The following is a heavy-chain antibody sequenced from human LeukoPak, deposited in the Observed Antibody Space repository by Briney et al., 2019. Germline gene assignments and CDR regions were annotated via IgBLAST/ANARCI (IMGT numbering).Heavy chain of an antibody. D-gene: IGHD2-15*01. V-gene: IGHV1-2*02. CDR2: INPNSGGT. CDR3: ARSDVVVVTATTHFDY. CDR1: GYTFTAYC. J-gene: IGHJ4*02. Sequence: GASVKVSCKASGYTFTAYCIHWVRQAPGQGLEWMGWINPNSGGTNYAQNFQGRVTMTSDTSTYTTHMELSRLRSDDTAVYYCARSDVVVVTATTHFDYWGQGTLVTVSS.